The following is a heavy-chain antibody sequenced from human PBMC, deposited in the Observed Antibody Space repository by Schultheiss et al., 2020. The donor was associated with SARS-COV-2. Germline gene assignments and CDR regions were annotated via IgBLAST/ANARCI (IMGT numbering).Heavy chain of an antibody. CDR3: TRDNIVVVVAATHGMDV. CDR1: GFTVSSYS. CDR2: IRSKAYGGTT. D-gene: IGHD2-15*01. J-gene: IGHJ6*02. Sequence: GGSLRLSCAASGFTVSSYSMNWVRQAPGKGLEWVGFIRSKAYGGTTEYAASVKGRFTISRDDSKSIAYLQMNSLKTEDTAVYYCTRDNIVVVVAATHGMDVWGQGTTVTVSS. V-gene: IGHV3-49*04.